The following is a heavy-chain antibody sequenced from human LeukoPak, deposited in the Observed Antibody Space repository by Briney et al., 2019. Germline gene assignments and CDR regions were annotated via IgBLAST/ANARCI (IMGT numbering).Heavy chain of an antibody. CDR2: ISYDGTNK. J-gene: IGHJ6*02. D-gene: IGHD3-22*01. Sequence: GGSLRLSCAASGFTFSSYAMHWVRQAPGKGLEWVAIISYDGTNKYYADSVKGRFTISRGNSKNTLYLQMNSLRAEDTAVYYCAEGPYYDSSGYLPNYYGMDVWGQGTTVTVSS. V-gene: IGHV3-30*04. CDR1: GFTFSSYA. CDR3: AEGPYYDSSGYLPNYYGMDV.